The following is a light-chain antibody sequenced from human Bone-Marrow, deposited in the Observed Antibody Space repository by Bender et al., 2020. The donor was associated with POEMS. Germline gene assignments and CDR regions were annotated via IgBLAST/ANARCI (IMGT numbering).Light chain of an antibody. CDR1: SSNIGTNP. V-gene: IGLV1-44*01. J-gene: IGLJ1*01. Sequence: QSVLTQPPSASGTPGQRVTISCSGSSSNIGTNPVNWYQQLPGTAPKLLIYINNQRPSGVPDRFSGSKSGTSATLAISGLQSEDEADYYCCSHAGSSPNYVFGTGTKVSVL. CDR3: CSHAGSSPNYV. CDR2: INN.